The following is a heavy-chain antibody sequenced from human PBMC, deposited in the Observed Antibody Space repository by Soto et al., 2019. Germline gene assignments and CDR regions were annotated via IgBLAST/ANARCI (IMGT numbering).Heavy chain of an antibody. Sequence: QVQLVQSGAEVKKPGSSVKVSCKASGGTFSSYTISWVRQAPGQGLEWMGRIIPILGIANYAQKFQGRVTITADKSSSTASMELSRLGSENTGMDFGAGEPAVAGTSGAAFEIWGQGKMVTVSS. CDR1: GGTFSSYT. V-gene: IGHV1-69*02. J-gene: IGHJ3*02. CDR2: IIPILGIA. D-gene: IGHD6-19*01. CDR3: AGEPAVAGTSGAAFEI.